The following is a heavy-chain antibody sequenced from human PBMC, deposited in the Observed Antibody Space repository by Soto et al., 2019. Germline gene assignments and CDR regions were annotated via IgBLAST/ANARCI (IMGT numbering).Heavy chain of an antibody. J-gene: IGHJ4*02. CDR2: ISYDGSKT. V-gene: IGHV3-30*18. D-gene: IGHD5-18*01. Sequence: QVQLVESGGGVVQPGRSLRLSCAASGFTFRSYGLHWVRQAPGKGLEWVAVISYDGSKTYYTDSVKGRFTISRDNFKNALYLQMDTLRTEDTGVYYCVKGDLDTSMAMAFDNWGQGTLVTVSS. CDR3: VKGDLDTSMAMAFDN. CDR1: GFTFRSYG.